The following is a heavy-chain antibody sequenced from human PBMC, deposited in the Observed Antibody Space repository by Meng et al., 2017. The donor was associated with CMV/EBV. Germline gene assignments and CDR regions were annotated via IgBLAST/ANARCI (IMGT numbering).Heavy chain of an antibody. CDR1: CGSISSYY. CDR2: IYTSGST. D-gene: IGHD4-23*01. J-gene: IGHJ4*02. V-gene: IGHV4-4*07. Sequence: RVQRSGPGWLKASGTRSLTCTGACGSISSYYWGWIRQPAGKGLEWIGCIYTSGSTNYNPSLKSRVTMSVDTSKNQFSLKLSSVTAADTAVYYCARVLRWNGVIDYWGQGTLVTVSS. CDR3: ARVLRWNGVIDY.